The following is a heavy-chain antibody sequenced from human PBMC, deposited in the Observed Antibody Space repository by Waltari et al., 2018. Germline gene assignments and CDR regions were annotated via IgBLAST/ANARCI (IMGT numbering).Heavy chain of an antibody. CDR2: IYYSGST. J-gene: IGHJ4*02. CDR1: GGSISSYY. D-gene: IGHD3-22*01. CDR3: AVRPYDSSGYDY. Sequence: QVQLQESGPGLVKPSETLSLTCTVSGGSISSYYWSWIRQPPGKGLEWIGYIYYSGSTNYNPSLKSRVTISVDTSKNQFSLKLSSVTAADTAVYYCAVRPYDSSGYDYWGQGTLVTVSS. V-gene: IGHV4-59*01.